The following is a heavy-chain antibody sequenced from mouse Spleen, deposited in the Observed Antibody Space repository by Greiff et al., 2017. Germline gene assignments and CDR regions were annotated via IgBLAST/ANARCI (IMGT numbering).Heavy chain of an antibody. CDR2: IYPGDGST. CDR3: ARRLTGTSYFDY. D-gene: IGHD4-1*01. V-gene: IGHV1S56*01. CDR1: GYTFTSYY. Sequence: VQLQQSGPELVKPGASVKMSCKASGYTFTSYYIHWVKQRPGQGLEWIGWIYPGDGSTKYNEKFKGKTTLTADKSSSTAYMLLSSLTSEDSAIYFCARRLTGTSYFDYWGQGTTLTVSS. J-gene: IGHJ2*01.